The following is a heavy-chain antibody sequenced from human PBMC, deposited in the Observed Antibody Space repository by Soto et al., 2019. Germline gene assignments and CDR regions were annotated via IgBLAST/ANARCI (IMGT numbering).Heavy chain of an antibody. CDR1: DGSISREGYS. CDR2: IYHSGST. D-gene: IGHD3-9*01. CDR3: ASYILTGYHAAFDI. Sequence: XSLTCAVSDGSISREGYSWSWIRQPPGKGLEWIGYIYHSGSTYYNPSLKSRVTISVDRSKNQFSLKLSSVSAADTAVYYCASYILTGYHAAFDIWGQGTMVTV. J-gene: IGHJ3*02. V-gene: IGHV4-30-2*01.